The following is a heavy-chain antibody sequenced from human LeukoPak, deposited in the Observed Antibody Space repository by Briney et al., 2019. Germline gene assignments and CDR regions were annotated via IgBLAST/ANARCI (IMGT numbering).Heavy chain of an antibody. CDR3: VTFASSSSFDY. Sequence: GGSLRLSCAASGFTFSSYGMHWVRQAPGKGLEWVAVISYDGSNKYYADSVKGRFTISRDNSKNTLYLQMNSLRAEDTAVYYCVTFASSSSFDYWGQGTLVTVSS. CDR1: GFTFSSYG. D-gene: IGHD6-13*01. CDR2: ISYDGSNK. V-gene: IGHV3-30*03. J-gene: IGHJ4*02.